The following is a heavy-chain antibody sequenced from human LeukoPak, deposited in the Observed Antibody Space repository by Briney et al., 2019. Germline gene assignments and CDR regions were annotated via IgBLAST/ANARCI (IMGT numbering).Heavy chain of an antibody. CDR1: AGSISSYY. D-gene: IGHD3-10*01. V-gene: IGHV4-59*01. CDR3: AGGGYYGSGNGFRFDP. J-gene: IGHJ5*02. Sequence: PSETLSLTCTVSAGSISSYYWSCVRQPPGKGLESFGYIYYRGSTNYKPSLMSRVTISVETSKNQYPLTLTSFTCAVTAVCYCAGGGYYGSGNGFRFDPCSEGTLVTVSS. CDR2: IYYRGST.